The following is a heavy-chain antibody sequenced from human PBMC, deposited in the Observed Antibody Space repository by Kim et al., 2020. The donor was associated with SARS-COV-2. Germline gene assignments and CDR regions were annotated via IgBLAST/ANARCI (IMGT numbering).Heavy chain of an antibody. V-gene: IGHV4-34*04. CDR3: ARQYFYNYFDA. Sequence: TDDNPSLRSRATISVDTSKSQFSLRINSVIAADTAVYYCARQYFYNYFDAWGQGVLVTVSS. CDR2: T. J-gene: IGHJ5*02. D-gene: IGHD3-3*01.